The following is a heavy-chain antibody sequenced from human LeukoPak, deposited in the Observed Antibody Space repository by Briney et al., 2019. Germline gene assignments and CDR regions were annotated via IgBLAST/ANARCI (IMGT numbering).Heavy chain of an antibody. Sequence: SETLSLTCTVSGGSFSSGDYYWSWIRQPPGKGLEWIGYIYYSGSTYYNPSRKSRVTISVDTSKNQFSLKLSSVTAADTAVYYCARGRPIIVVVPAAIRYYYYYYMDVWGKGTTVTVSS. CDR1: GGSFSSGDYY. V-gene: IGHV4-30-4*08. CDR3: ARGRPIIVVVPAAIRYYYYYYMDV. CDR2: IYYSGST. D-gene: IGHD2-2*02. J-gene: IGHJ6*03.